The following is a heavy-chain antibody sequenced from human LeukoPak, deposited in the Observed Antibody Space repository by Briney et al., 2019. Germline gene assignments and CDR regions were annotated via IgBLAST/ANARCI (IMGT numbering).Heavy chain of an antibody. CDR3: AKPHIDSYYYDSSGYFDY. CDR1: GFTFSSYA. Sequence: GGSLRLSCAASGFTFSSYAMSWVRQAPGKGLEWVSAISGSGGSTYYADSVKGRFTISGDNSKNTLYLQMNSLRAEDTAVYYCAKPHIDSYYYDSSGYFDYWGQGTLVTVSS. D-gene: IGHD3-22*01. V-gene: IGHV3-23*01. CDR2: ISGSGGST. J-gene: IGHJ4*02.